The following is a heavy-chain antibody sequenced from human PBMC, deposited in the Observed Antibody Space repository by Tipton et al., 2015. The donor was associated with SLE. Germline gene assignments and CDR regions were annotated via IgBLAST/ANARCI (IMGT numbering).Heavy chain of an antibody. V-gene: IGHV4-61*01. CDR1: GGSVSSSHYY. Sequence: TLSLTCTVSGGSVSSSHYYWGWIRQPPGKGLEWIGYIYYSGSGNYNPSLKSRVTMSIDTSKNQFSMKLSSVTAADTAVYYCARTVGSHRNYYFDYWGQGTLVTVSP. CDR3: ARTVGSHRNYYFDY. D-gene: IGHD1-26*01. CDR2: IYYSGSG. J-gene: IGHJ4*02.